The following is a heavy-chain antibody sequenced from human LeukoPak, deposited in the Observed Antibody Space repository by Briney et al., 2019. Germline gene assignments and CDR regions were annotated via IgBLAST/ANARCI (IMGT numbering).Heavy chain of an antibody. Sequence: PGGSLRLSCAASGFTFSTYSMNWVRQAPGKGLEWVSSISSSSSYIYYADSVKGRFTISRDNAKNSLYLQMNSLRAEDTAVYYCAKFSRSIVPPEGHFYYMDVWGKGTTVTISS. D-gene: IGHD3-3*02. V-gene: IGHV3-21*04. CDR2: ISSSSSYI. CDR3: AKFSRSIVPPEGHFYYMDV. CDR1: GFTFSTYS. J-gene: IGHJ6*03.